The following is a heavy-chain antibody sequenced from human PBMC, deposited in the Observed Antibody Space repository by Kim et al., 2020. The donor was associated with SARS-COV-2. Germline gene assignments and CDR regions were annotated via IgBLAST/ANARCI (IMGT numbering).Heavy chain of an antibody. Sequence: SETLSLTCAVYGGSFSGYYWSWIRQPPGKGLEWIGEINHSGSTNYNPSLKSRVTISVDTSKNQFSLKLSSVTAADTAVYYCARVDTLYYFDYWGQGTLV. D-gene: IGHD5-18*01. CDR2: INHSGST. CDR1: GGSFSGYY. CDR3: ARVDTLYYFDY. J-gene: IGHJ4*02. V-gene: IGHV4-34*01.